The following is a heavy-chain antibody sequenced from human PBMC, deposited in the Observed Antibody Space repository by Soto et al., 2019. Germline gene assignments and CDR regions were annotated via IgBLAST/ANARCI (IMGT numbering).Heavy chain of an antibody. CDR2: IYHSGST. J-gene: IGHJ4*02. V-gene: IGHV4-38-2*01. Sequence: ASETLSLTCAVSGYSISSGYYWGWIRQPPGKGLEWIGSIYHSGSTYYNPSLKSRVTISVDTSKNQFSLKLSSVTAADTAVYYCARANLYYDILTGYPTYFDYWGQGTLVTVSS. CDR3: ARANLYYDILTGYPTYFDY. CDR1: GYSISSGYY. D-gene: IGHD3-9*01.